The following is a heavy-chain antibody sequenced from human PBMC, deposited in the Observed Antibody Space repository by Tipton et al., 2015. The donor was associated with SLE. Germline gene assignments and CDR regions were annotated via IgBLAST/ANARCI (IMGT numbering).Heavy chain of an antibody. CDR3: AKDPDYSNDYYFDY. Sequence: SLRLSCAASGFTFSSYGMHWVRQAPGKGLEWVAFIRYDGSNKYYADSVKGRFTISRDNSKNTLYLQMNSLRAEDTAVYYCAKDPDYSNDYYFDYWGQGTLVTVSS. J-gene: IGHJ4*02. D-gene: IGHD4-11*01. CDR1: GFTFSSYG. V-gene: IGHV3-30*02. CDR2: IRYDGSNK.